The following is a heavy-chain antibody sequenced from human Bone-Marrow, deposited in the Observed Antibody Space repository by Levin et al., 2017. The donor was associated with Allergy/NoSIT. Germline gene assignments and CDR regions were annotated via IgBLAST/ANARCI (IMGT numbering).Heavy chain of an antibody. V-gene: IGHV4-34*01. CDR1: GGSFSGYY. D-gene: IGHD2-2*01. CDR2: INHSGST. J-gene: IGHJ5*02. CDR3: ARPDTGYCSSTSCSGWFDP. Sequence: SETLSLTCAVYGGSFSGYYWSWIRQPPGKGLEWIGEINHSGSTNYNPSLKSRVTISVDTSKNQFSLKLSSVTAADTAVYYCARPDTGYCSSTSCSGWFDPWGQGTLVTVSS.